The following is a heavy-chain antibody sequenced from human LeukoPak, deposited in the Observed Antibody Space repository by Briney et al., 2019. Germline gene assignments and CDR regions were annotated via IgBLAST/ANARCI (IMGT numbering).Heavy chain of an antibody. CDR2: ISGSGGST. D-gene: IGHD5-18*01. CDR3: ASRPNRYTGAWDY. J-gene: IGHJ4*02. CDR1: GFTFSSYA. V-gene: IGHV3-23*01. Sequence: GGSLRLSCAASGFTFSSYAMSWVRQAPGKGLEWVSAISGSGGSTYYADSVKGRFTISRDNSKNTLYQQMNSLRAEDTAVYYCASRPNRYTGAWDYWGQGTLVTVSS.